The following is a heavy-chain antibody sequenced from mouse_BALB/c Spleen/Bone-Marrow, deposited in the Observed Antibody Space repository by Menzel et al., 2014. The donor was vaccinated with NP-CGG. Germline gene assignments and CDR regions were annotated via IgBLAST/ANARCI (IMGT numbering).Heavy chain of an antibody. CDR1: GFNIKDTY. J-gene: IGHJ3*01. V-gene: IGHV14-3*02. CDR3: ARITT. CDR2: IDPANGNT. D-gene: IGHD2-4*01. Sequence: EVQLHQSGAELVKPGASVKLSCTASGFNIKDTYMHWVKQRPEQGLEWIGRIDPANGNTKYDPKFQAKATITADTSSNPACLQLSSLTSEDTAVYYCARITTWGQGTLVTVSA.